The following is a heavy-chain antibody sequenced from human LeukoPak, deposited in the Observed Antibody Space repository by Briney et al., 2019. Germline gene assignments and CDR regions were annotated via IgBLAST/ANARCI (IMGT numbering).Heavy chain of an antibody. J-gene: IGHJ4*02. CDR3: ARVLRPMASQYYFDY. CDR1: GASTNTYY. CDR2: IYYSGTT. D-gene: IGHD3-10*01. Sequence: SETLSLTCTVSGASTNTYYWSWIRQPPGKGLEWIGYIYYSGTTSYNPSLKTRVTISIDTSKNQFSLKLSSVTAADTAVYYCARVLRPMASQYYFDYWGQGTLVTVSS. V-gene: IGHV4-59*01.